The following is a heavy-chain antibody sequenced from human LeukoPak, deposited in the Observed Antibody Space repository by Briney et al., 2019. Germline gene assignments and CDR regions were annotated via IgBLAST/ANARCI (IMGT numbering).Heavy chain of an antibody. V-gene: IGHV3-21*01. D-gene: IGHD3-10*01. CDR2: ISSSSSYI. Sequence: PGGSLRLSCAASGFTFSTYSMNWVRQAPGKGLEWVSSISSSSSYIYYADSVKGRFNISRDNAKNSLFLQMNSLRAEDTAVYYCARGGWFGELWGDYWGQGTLVTVSS. J-gene: IGHJ4*02. CDR3: ARGGWFGELWGDY. CDR1: GFTFSTYS.